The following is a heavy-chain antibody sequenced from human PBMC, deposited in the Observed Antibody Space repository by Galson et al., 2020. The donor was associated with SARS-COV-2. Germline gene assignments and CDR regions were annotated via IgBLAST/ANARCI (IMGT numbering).Heavy chain of an antibody. CDR3: ARGGRYQLLRNHDAFDI. V-gene: IGHV3-74*01. D-gene: IGHD2-2*01. CDR2: INSDGSST. J-gene: IGHJ3*02. Sequence: KGLVWVTRINSDGSSTSYADSVKGRFTISRDNAKNTLYLQMNSLRAEDTAVYYCARGGRYQLLRNHDAFDIWGQGTMVTVSS.